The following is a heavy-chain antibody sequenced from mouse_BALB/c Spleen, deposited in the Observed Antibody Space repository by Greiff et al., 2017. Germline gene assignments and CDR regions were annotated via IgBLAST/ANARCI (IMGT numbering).Heavy chain of an antibody. D-gene: IGHD1-2*01. CDR2: IYPGDGDT. CDR3: ARSGITTAYFDY. Sequence: QVQLQQSGAELVRPGSSVKISCKASGYAFSSYWMNWVKQRPGQGLEWIGQIYPGDGDTNYNGKFKGKATLTADKSSSTAYMQLSSLTSEDSAVYFCARSGITTAYFDYWGQGTTLTVSS. J-gene: IGHJ2*01. V-gene: IGHV1-80*01. CDR1: GYAFSSYW.